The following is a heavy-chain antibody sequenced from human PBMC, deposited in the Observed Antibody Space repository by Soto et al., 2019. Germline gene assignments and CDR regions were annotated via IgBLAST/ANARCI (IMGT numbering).Heavy chain of an antibody. CDR1: GYTFTSYA. CDR2: INAGNGNT. CDR3: ARDRSYYYGSGKLVGMDV. Sequence: QVQLVQSGAEVKKPGASVKVSCKASGYTFTSYAMHWVRQAPGQRLEWMGWINAGNGNTKYSQKFQGRVTITRDTSASTAYMELSSLRSEDTAVYYCARDRSYYYGSGKLVGMDVWGQGTTVTVSS. J-gene: IGHJ6*02. D-gene: IGHD3-10*01. V-gene: IGHV1-3*01.